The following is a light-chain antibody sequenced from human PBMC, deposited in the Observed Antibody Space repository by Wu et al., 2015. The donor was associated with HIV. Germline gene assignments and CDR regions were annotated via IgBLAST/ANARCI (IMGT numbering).Light chain of an antibody. CDR3: QQRSNWPYT. V-gene: IGKV3-11*01. Sequence: DIVLTQSPATLSLSPGGRATLSCRASQRVSTFVAWYQHRPGQAPRLVIYGASNRATGIPARFSGSGSETDFTLTISSLEPEDFAVYYCQQRSNWPYTFGQGTKLDIK. CDR1: QRVSTF. CDR2: GAS. J-gene: IGKJ2*01.